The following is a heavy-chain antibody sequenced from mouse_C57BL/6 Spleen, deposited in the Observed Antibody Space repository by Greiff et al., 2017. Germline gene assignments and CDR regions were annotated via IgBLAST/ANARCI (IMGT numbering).Heavy chain of an antibody. V-gene: IGHV1-64*01. CDR1: GYTFTSYW. CDR2: IHPNSGST. D-gene: IGHD2-4*01. Sequence: QVQLQQPGAELVKPGASVKLSCKASGYTFTSYWMHWVKQRPGQGLEWIGMIHPNSGSTNYNEKFKSKATLTVDKSSSTAYMQLSSLTSEDSAVYYCASPYYDDYDGPWFAYWGQGTLVTVSA. CDR3: ASPYYDDYDGPWFAY. J-gene: IGHJ3*01.